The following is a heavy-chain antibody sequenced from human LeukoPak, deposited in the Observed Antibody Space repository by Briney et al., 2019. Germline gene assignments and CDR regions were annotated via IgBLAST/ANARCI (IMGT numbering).Heavy chain of an antibody. Sequence: GGSLRLSCAASGFTFSSYSMNWVRQAPGKGLEWVSSISSSSSYIYYADSVKGRFTISRDNAKNSLYLQMNSLRAEDTAVYYCARVAAFYSSGWYLDYWGQRTLVTVSS. CDR3: ARVAAFYSSGWYLDY. D-gene: IGHD6-19*01. CDR1: GFTFSSYS. J-gene: IGHJ4*02. CDR2: ISSSSSYI. V-gene: IGHV3-21*01.